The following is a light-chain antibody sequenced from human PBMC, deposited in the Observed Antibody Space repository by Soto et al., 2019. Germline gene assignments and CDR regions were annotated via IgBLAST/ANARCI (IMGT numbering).Light chain of an antibody. J-gene: IGLJ3*02. CDR3: CSYAGSSTLE. V-gene: IGLV2-23*01. Sequence: QSALTQPASVSGSPGQSITISCTGTSSDVGSYNLVSWYQQHPGKAPKLMIYEGSKRPSGVSNRFSGSKSGNTASLTISGLQDEDEADYYCCSYAGSSTLEFGGGTKLTVL. CDR2: EGS. CDR1: SSDVGSYNL.